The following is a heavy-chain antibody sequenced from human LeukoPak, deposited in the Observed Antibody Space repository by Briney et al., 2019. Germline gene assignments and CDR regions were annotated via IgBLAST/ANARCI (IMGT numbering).Heavy chain of an antibody. CDR1: GFTFSSYA. CDR3: ARLYDSSGYYYETN. CDR2: ISYDGSNK. D-gene: IGHD3-22*01. V-gene: IGHV3-30-3*01. Sequence: GGSLRLSCAASGFTFSSYAMPWVRQAPGKGLEWVAVISYDGSNKYYADSVKGRFTISRDNSKNTLYLQMNSLRAEDTAVYYCARLYDSSGYYYETNWGQGTLVTVSS. J-gene: IGHJ4*02.